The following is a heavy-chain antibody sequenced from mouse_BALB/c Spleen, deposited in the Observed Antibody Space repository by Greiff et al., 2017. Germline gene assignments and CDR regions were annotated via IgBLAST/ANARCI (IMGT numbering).Heavy chain of an antibody. CDR2: ISDGGSYT. CDR1: GFTFSDYY. J-gene: IGHJ3*01. CDR3: ARGRDGYSPFAY. V-gene: IGHV5-4*02. D-gene: IGHD2-3*01. Sequence: EVQLVESGGGLVKPGGSLKLSCAASGFTFSDYYMYWVRQTPEKRLEWVATISDGGSYTYYPDSVKGRFTISRDNAKNNLYLQMSSLKSEDTAMYYCARGRDGYSPFAYWGQGTLVTVSA.